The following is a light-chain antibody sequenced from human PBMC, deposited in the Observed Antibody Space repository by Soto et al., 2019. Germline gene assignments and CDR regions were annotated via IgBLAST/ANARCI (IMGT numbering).Light chain of an antibody. CDR3: QQYNSFWT. J-gene: IGKJ1*01. V-gene: IGKV1-5*01. Sequence: DIHMTQSPSTLSAYVGDRVTITCRASQSISSWLAWYQQKPGKAPKLLIYDASSLESGVPSRFSGSGSGTEFTLTISSLQPDDFATYYCQQYNSFWTFGQGTKVDIK. CDR1: QSISSW. CDR2: DAS.